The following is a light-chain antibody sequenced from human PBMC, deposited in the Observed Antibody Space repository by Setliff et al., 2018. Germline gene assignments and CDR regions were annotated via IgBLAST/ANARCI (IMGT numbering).Light chain of an antibody. CDR2: DVN. V-gene: IGLV2-14*01. J-gene: IGLJ1*01. Sequence: SALAQPASVSGSPGQSITISCSGTSSDVGSYDLVSWYQQHPGTAPKLIISDVNNRPSGVSNRFSGSKSGNTASLTISGLQAEDEAAYYCCAYTGSSTDVFGTGTKSTVL. CDR1: SSDVGSYDL. CDR3: CAYTGSSTDV.